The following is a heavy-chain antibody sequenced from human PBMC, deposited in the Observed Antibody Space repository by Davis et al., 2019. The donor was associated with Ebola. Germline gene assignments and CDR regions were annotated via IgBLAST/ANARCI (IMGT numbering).Heavy chain of an antibody. J-gene: IGHJ5*02. CDR1: GFTFSSYG. V-gene: IGHV3-30*03. Sequence: GESLKISCAASGFTFSSYGMHWVRQAPGKGLEWVAVISYDGSNKYYADSVKGRFTISRDNSKNALFLQMSRLRPDDSAVYFCARVGFRSGAPNHWGQGTQVTVSS. CDR2: ISYDGSNK. D-gene: IGHD3-3*01. CDR3: ARVGFRSGAPNH.